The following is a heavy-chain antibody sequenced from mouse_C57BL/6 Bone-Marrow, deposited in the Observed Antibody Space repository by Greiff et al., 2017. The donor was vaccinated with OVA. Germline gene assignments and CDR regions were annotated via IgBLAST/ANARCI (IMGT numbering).Heavy chain of an antibody. V-gene: IGHV1-26*01. CDR2: INPNNGGT. D-gene: IGHD1-1*01. CDR1: GYTFTDYY. J-gene: IGHJ2*01. Sequence: EVQLQQSGPELVKPGASVKISCKASGYTFTDYYMNWVKQSHGKSLEWIGDINPNNGGTSYNQKFKGKATLTVDKSSSTAYMGLRSLTSEDSAVYYCVRFITTVVAYYFDYWGQGTTLTVSS. CDR3: VRFITTVVAYYFDY.